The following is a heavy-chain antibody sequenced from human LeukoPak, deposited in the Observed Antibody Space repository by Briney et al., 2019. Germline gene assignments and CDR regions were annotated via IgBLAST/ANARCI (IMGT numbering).Heavy chain of an antibody. Sequence: PSETLSLTCAVYGGSFSGYYWSWIRQPPGKGLEWIGEINHSGSTNYNPSLKSRVTISVDTSKNQFSLKLSSVTAADTAVYYCARAGFEYDSSGYIGYWGQGTLVTVSS. CDR3: ARAGFEYDSSGYIGY. D-gene: IGHD3-22*01. CDR1: GGSFSGYY. V-gene: IGHV4-34*01. J-gene: IGHJ4*02. CDR2: INHSGST.